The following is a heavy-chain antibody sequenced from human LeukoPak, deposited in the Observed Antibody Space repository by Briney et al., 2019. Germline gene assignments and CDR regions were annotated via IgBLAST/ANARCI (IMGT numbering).Heavy chain of an antibody. V-gene: IGHV4-30-4*07. CDR1: GASISRGGYS. Sequence: SETLSLTCAVSGASISRGGYSWNWIRQPPGKGLEWIGHIYHSGSTYYNPSLKSRVTISVDTSKNQFSLKLSSVTAADTAVYYCARGGVAGATYYYYMDVWGKGTTVTVSS. CDR3: ARGGVAGATYYYYMDV. J-gene: IGHJ6*03. CDR2: IYHSGST. D-gene: IGHD1-26*01.